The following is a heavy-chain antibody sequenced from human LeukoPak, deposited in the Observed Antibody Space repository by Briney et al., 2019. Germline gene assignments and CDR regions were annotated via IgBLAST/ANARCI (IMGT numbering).Heavy chain of an antibody. CDR2: INHSGST. CDR1: GGSFSGYY. J-gene: IGHJ4*02. CDR3: ARASYNRNYFDS. Sequence: SETLSLTCAVYGGSFSGYYWSWIRHPPGKGLEWIGEINHSGSTNYNPSLKSRVTVSVDTSKNQFSLKLSSVTAADTAVYYCARASYNRNYFDSWGRGTLVTVSS. V-gene: IGHV4-34*01. D-gene: IGHD1-14*01.